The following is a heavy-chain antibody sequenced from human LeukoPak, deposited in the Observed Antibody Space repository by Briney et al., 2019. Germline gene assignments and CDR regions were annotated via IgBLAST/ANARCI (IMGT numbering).Heavy chain of an antibody. V-gene: IGHV3-30-3*01. Sequence: GGSLRLSCAASGFTFSSYAIHWVRQAPGKGLEWVAVISYDGSNEYYADSVKGRFTISRDNSENTLYLQMNSLRAEDTAVYYCARGNIALMVYVPFDYWGQGTLVTVSS. CDR3: ARGNIALMVYVPFDY. J-gene: IGHJ4*02. CDR1: GFTFSSYA. D-gene: IGHD2-8*01. CDR2: ISYDGSNE.